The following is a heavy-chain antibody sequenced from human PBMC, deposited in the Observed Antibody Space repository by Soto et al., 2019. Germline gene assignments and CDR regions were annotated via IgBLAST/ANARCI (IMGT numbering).Heavy chain of an antibody. CDR1: GYTFTNYA. CDR3: ARDSQYSTVWQRCAS. V-gene: IGHV1-18*01. CDR2: VNTYNGNP. Sequence: QVQLVQSGVEVKKPGASVKVSCKASGYTFTNYAISWVRQAPGRGRERMGWVNTYNGNPNYAQIFQGRVTMTTDTSTGTAYMELRSLKSDVSAVYYCARDSQYSTVWQRCASWGQGTLVTVSS. D-gene: IGHD6-6*01. J-gene: IGHJ5*02.